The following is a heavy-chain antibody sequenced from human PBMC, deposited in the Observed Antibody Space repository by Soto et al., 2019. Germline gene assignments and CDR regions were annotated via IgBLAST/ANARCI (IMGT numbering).Heavy chain of an antibody. D-gene: IGHD5-12*01. CDR1: GYTFTSYG. CDR3: ARVQRGYDFAY. J-gene: IGHJ4*02. Sequence: QVQLVQSGAEVKKPGASVKVSCKASGYTFTSYGINWVRQAPGQGLEWMGWISANNGNPHYAQKLQGRVTMPPDTHTSTAYMALRSLRSDDQAVYYCARVQRGYDFAYWGQETLVTVSS. V-gene: IGHV1-18*01. CDR2: ISANNGNP.